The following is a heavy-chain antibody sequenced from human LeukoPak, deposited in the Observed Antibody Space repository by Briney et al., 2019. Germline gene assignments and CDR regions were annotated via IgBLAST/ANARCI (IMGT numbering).Heavy chain of an antibody. D-gene: IGHD3-16*01. CDR2: ISSSSSYT. J-gene: IGHJ6*04. CDR1: GFTFSDYY. Sequence: GGSLRLSCAASGFTFSDYYMSWIRQAPGRGLEWVSYISSSSSYTNYADSVKGRFTISRDNAKNSLYLQMNSLRAEDTAVYYCARDSAQLRYGIDVCGKGTTVTVSS. V-gene: IGHV3-11*06. CDR3: ARDSAQLRYGIDV.